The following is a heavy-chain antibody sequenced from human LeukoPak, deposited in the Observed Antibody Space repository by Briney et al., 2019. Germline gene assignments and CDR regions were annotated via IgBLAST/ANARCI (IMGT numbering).Heavy chain of an antibody. V-gene: IGHV1-69-2*01. D-gene: IGHD6-6*01. CDR1: GYTFTDYY. CDR2: VDPEDGET. CDR3: ATVRPGYSSSYYFDY. Sequence: ASVKVSCKVSGYTFTDYYMHWVQQAPGKGLEWMGLVDPEDGETIYAEKFQGRVTITADTSTDTAHMELSSLRSEDTAVYYCATVRPGYSSSYYFDYWGQGTLVTVSS. J-gene: IGHJ4*02.